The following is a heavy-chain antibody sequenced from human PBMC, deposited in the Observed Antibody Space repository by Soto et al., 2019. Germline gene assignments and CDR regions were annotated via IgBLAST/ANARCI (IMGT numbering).Heavy chain of an antibody. V-gene: IGHV3-23*01. D-gene: IGHD2-8*01. Sequence: PXVSLRLSCAASGFTFSSYAMSWVRQAPGKGLEWVSAISGSGGSTYYADSVKGRFTISRDNSKNTLYLQMNSLRAEDTAVYYCAKDPLPCTNGVCYSYFDYWGQGTPVTVSS. CDR1: GFTFSSYA. J-gene: IGHJ4*02. CDR3: AKDPLPCTNGVCYSYFDY. CDR2: ISGSGGST.